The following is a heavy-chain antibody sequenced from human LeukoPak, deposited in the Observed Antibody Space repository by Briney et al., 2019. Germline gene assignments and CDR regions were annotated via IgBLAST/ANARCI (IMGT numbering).Heavy chain of an antibody. D-gene: IGHD1-26*01. V-gene: IGHV3-33*01. CDR3: ARDLSYGSLDF. J-gene: IGHJ4*02. Sequence: GGSLRLSCAASGFSLSTHGMHWVRQAPGKGLEWVAGMWHDGTREDYADSVKGRFTISRDLSKNTLNLQMNSLRVKDTAMFYCARDLSYGSLDFRGQGTLVTVSS. CDR2: MWHDGTRE. CDR1: GFSLSTHG.